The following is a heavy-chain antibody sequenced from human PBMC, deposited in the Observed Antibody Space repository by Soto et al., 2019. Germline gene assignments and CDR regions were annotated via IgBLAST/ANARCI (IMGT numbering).Heavy chain of an antibody. CDR1: GFTFRSNG. D-gene: IGHD3-22*01. CDR2: ISGSGGTT. V-gene: IGHV3-23*01. J-gene: IGHJ4*02. Sequence: GGSLRLSCAASGFTFRSNGMSWVRQAPGKGLEWVSGISGSGGTTYYADSVQGRFTISRDNSKNTLYLQMNSLRAEDTAVYYCAKGVGSGSPLYYFDSWGQGTLVTVSS. CDR3: AKGVGSGSPLYYFDS.